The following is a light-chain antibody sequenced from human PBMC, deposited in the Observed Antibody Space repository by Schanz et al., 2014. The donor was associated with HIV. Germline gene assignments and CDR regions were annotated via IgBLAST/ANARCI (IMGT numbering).Light chain of an antibody. CDR1: SSNIGADFD. V-gene: IGLV1-40*01. CDR2: DNT. CDR3: QSFDSSLNGVV. Sequence: QSVLGQPPSVSGAPGQTVTISCTGSSSNIGADFDVHWYQLLPGTAPKLLIFDNTNRPSGVPARFSGSKSGSSASLAISGLQAGDEADYFCQSFDSSLNGVVFGGGTKVTVL. J-gene: IGLJ3*02.